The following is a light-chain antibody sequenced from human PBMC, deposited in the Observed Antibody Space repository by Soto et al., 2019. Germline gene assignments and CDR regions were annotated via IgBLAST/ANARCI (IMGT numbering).Light chain of an antibody. V-gene: IGKV3-20*01. CDR1: QSVSSSY. CDR2: GAS. CDR3: QHYGSSLYT. J-gene: IGKJ2*01. Sequence: EIVLTQSPGTLSLSPGERATLSCRASQSVSSSYLAWYQQKPGQAPRLLIYGASSMATGIPDRFSGSGSGTDFTLTISSLEPEDLAVDYCQHYGSSLYTFGQGTKLEIK.